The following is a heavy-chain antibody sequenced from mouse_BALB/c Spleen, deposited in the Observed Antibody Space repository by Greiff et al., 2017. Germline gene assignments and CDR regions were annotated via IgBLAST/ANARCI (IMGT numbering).Heavy chain of an antibody. CDR3: ARSNYYGYADY. CDR2: ISYSGST. V-gene: IGHV3-2*02. CDR1: GYSITSDYA. D-gene: IGHD1-2*01. J-gene: IGHJ2*01. Sequence: DVKLQESGPGLVKPSQSLSLTCTVTGYSITSDYAWNWIRQFPGNKLEWMGYISYSGSTSYNPSLKSRISITRDTSKNQFFLQLNSVTTEDTATYYCARSNYYGYADYWGQGTTLTVSS.